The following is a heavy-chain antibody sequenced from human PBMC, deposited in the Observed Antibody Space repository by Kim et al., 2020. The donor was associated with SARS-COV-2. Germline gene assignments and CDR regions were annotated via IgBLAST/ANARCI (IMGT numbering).Heavy chain of an antibody. CDR3: AKDSGYSYGRVNWFDP. CDR1: GFTFSSYA. J-gene: IGHJ5*02. D-gene: IGHD5-18*01. CDR2: ISGSGGST. V-gene: IGHV3-23*01. Sequence: GGSLRLSCAASGFTFSSYAMSWVRQAPGKGLEWVSAISGSGGSTYYADSVKGRFTISRDNSKNTLYLQMNSLRAEDTAVYYCAKDSGYSYGRVNWFDPWGQGTLVTVSS.